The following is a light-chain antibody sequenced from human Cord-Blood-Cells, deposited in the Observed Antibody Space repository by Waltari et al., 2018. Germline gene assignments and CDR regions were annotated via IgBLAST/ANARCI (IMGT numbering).Light chain of an antibody. V-gene: IGLV2-14*03. CDR1: SSDVGGYND. CDR2: DVS. Sequence: QSALTQPPSVSGSPGQAITISCTGTSSDVGGYNDVSWYQQHTGKAPKPMIYDVSNRPSGVSKRFSGSKSGTPASLTISGLQAEDEADYYCSSYTSSSTWVFGGGTKLTVL. J-gene: IGLJ3*02. CDR3: SSYTSSSTWV.